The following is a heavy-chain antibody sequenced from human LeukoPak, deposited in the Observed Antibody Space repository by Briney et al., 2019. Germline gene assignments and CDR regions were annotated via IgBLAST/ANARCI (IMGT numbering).Heavy chain of an antibody. J-gene: IGHJ1*01. V-gene: IGHV3-21*01. CDR1: GFTFNTYS. Sequence: PGGSLRLSCVASGFTFNTYSMNWVRQAPGKGLEWVSSISSSSYIYYADSVKGRFTISRDNAKNSLYLQMNSLRVEDTAVYYCAPYSSTWYAFQYWGQGTLVTVSS. CDR2: ISSSSYI. CDR3: APYSSTWYAFQY. D-gene: IGHD6-13*01.